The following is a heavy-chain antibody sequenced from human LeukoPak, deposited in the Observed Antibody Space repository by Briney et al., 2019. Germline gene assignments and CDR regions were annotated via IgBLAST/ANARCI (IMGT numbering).Heavy chain of an antibody. CDR1: GGSISTYY. J-gene: IGHJ4*02. D-gene: IGHD6-19*01. CDR3: ARGGTYSSGWYGY. V-gene: IGHV4-59*01. CDR2: IYYSGST. Sequence: SQTLSLTCTVSGGSISTYYWSWIRQPPGEGLEWIGNIYYSGSTNYNPSLKSRVTISVDTSKNQFSLKLSSVTAADTAVYYCARGGTYSSGWYGYWGQGTLVTVSS.